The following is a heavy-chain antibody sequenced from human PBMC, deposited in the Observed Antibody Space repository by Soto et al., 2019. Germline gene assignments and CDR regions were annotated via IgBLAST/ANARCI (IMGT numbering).Heavy chain of an antibody. J-gene: IGHJ4*02. D-gene: IGHD3-22*01. CDR1: GGSISSSSYY. V-gene: IGHV4-39*02. Sequence: SETLSLTCTVSGGSISSSSYYWGWIRQPPGKGLEWIGSLFYSGSTYYNPSLKGRLTISVDTSKNQFSLKLSSVTAADTAVYYCARDSSGYYFDYWGQGTLVTVSS. CDR3: ARDSSGYYFDY. CDR2: LFYSGST.